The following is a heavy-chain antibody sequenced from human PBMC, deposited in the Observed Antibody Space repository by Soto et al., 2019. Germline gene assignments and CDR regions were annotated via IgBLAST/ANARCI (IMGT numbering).Heavy chain of an antibody. V-gene: IGHV3-23*01. CDR3: AKEGSDYDFWSGYYRRAFDI. J-gene: IGHJ3*02. D-gene: IGHD3-3*01. CDR2: ISGSGGST. CDR1: GFTFSSYA. Sequence: GGSLRLSCAAPGFTFSSYAMSWVRQAPGKGLEWVSAISGSGGSTYYADSVKGRFTISRDNSKNTLYLQMNSLRAEDTAVYYCAKEGSDYDFWSGYYRRAFDIWGQGTMVTVSS.